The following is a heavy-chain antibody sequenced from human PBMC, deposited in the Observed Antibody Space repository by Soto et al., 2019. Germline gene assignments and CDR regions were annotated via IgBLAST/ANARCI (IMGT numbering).Heavy chain of an antibody. CDR2: INHSGST. D-gene: IGHD2-15*01. V-gene: IGHV4-34*01. Sequence: SETLSLTCAVYGGSFSGYYWSWIRQSPGKGLEWIGEINHSGSTNYNPSLKSRVTISVDTSKNQFSLKLSSVTAADTAVYYCAGGALDIVVVVAAFDYWGQGTLVTVSS. CDR1: GGSFSGYY. J-gene: IGHJ4*02. CDR3: AGGALDIVVVVAAFDY.